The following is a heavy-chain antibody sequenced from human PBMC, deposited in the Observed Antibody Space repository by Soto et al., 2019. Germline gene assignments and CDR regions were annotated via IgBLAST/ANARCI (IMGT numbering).Heavy chain of an antibody. CDR1: GYTFIDYF. V-gene: IGHV1-2*02. J-gene: IGHJ4*02. D-gene: IGHD3-10*01. CDR3: VRGLTGRDLDY. CDR2: INPSSGAT. Sequence: ASVKVSCKASGYTFIDYFIQWVRQAPGQGLEWMGWINPSSGATTYAQKFQDRVIMTRDTSISTAYMDLSTLRSDDTAVYYCVRGLTGRDLDYWGQGTPVTVSS.